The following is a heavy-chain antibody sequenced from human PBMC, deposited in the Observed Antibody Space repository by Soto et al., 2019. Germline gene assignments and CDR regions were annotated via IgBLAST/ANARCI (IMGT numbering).Heavy chain of an antibody. CDR2: ISGGGRPI. CDR1: GFTFSTFS. V-gene: IGHV3-48*02. D-gene: IGHD6-19*01. J-gene: IGHJ4*02. Sequence: EVQLVESGGGSVQPGGSLRLSCAASGFTFSTFSMKWVRQAPGRGLEWISYISGGGRPISYADSVKGRFTISRDNAKNSLYLQMDSLPDEDTAVYYCARDLGWAFDSWGQGTLVTVSS. CDR3: ARDLGWAFDS.